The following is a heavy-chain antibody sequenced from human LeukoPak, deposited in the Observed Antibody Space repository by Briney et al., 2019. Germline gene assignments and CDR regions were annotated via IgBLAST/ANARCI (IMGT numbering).Heavy chain of an antibody. CDR1: GGSISSYY. V-gene: IGHV4-59*01. CDR2: IYYSGST. CDR3: ARASCGGGTCYDSRGWFDP. Sequence: PSETLSLTCTVSGGSISSYYWSWIRQPPGKGLEWIGYIYYSGSTSYNPSLKSRVTISVDTSKNQFSLKLNSVTAADTAVYYCARASCGGGTCYDSRGWFDPWGQGTLVTVSS. D-gene: IGHD2-15*01. J-gene: IGHJ5*02.